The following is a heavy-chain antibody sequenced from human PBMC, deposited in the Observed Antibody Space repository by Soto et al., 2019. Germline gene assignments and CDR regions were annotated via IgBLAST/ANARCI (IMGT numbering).Heavy chain of an antibody. Sequence: SETLSLTCTVSGGSISNYYWSWIRQPPGKGLEWIGYIYYSGSTNYNPSLRSRVTISVDTSKNHFSLKLRSVTAADTAVYYCVRTNHFDYWGQGSLVTV. D-gene: IGHD2-8*01. CDR3: VRTNHFDY. J-gene: IGHJ4*02. V-gene: IGHV4-59*08. CDR2: IYYSGST. CDR1: GGSISNYY.